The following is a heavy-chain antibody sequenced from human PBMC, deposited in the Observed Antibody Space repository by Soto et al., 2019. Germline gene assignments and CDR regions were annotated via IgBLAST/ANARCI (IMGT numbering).Heavy chain of an antibody. Sequence: PGGSLRLSWVASGFTFSPFWMSWVRQAPGKGLVWVSRINRDGSDTDYADSVKGRFTISRDNANNMLYLQMNSLRVDDTAVYYCTRVGTSGYGLDSWGLGTLVTVSS. CDR1: GFTFSPFW. D-gene: IGHD3-9*01. J-gene: IGHJ4*02. CDR2: INRDGSDT. V-gene: IGHV3-74*01. CDR3: TRVGTSGYGLDS.